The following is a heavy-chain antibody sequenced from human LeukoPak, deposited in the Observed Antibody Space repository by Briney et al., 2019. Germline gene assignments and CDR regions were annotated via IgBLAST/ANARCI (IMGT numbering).Heavy chain of an antibody. CDR3: ARATRIAARPGDY. Sequence: SETLSLTCAVYGGSFSGYYWSWIRQPPGKGLEWIGEINHSGSTNYNPSLKSRVTISVDTSKNQFSLKLSSVTAADTAVYYCARATRIAARPGDYWGQGTLVTVSS. J-gene: IGHJ4*02. D-gene: IGHD6-6*01. CDR2: INHSGST. CDR1: GGSFSGYY. V-gene: IGHV4-34*01.